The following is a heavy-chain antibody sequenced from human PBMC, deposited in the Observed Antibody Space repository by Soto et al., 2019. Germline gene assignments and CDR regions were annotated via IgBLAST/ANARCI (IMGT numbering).Heavy chain of an antibody. Sequence: PPETLSLTCSVSGGYISSYYWNWIRQSPGKGLERNENIYYRGNANYNHSLKSRVTISIETSKNQFSLRLRSVTAADTAVFYCSSSVGYCTNGDCHSGGYYFGYWGQGTLVTVSS. CDR1: GGYISSYY. CDR3: SSSVGYCTNGDCHSGGYYFGY. D-gene: IGHD2-8*01. V-gene: IGHV4-59*01. CDR2: IYYRGNA. J-gene: IGHJ4*02.